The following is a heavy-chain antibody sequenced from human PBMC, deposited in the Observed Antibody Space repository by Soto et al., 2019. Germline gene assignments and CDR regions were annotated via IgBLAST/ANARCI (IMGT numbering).Heavy chain of an antibody. J-gene: IGHJ4*02. V-gene: IGHV3-23*01. D-gene: IGHD4-4*01. Sequence: EVKLLESGGGLVQPGGSLRLSCGVSGFTVTSNGGSWVRQAPVKGVEWVSAISPNGQGIWKAASVKGRFTISRDISRNTVFLQMDSLRAEDTAVYYCAKDRQYPRDYFHYWGQGTLVTVSS. CDR2: ISPNGQGI. CDR3: AKDRQYPRDYFHY. CDR1: GFTVTSNG.